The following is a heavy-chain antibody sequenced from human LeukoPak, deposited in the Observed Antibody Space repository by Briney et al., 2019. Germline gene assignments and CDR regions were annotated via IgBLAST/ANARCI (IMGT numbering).Heavy chain of an antibody. V-gene: IGHV3-11*06. D-gene: IGHD3-22*01. CDR3: ARDSYYYDSSGYIY. J-gene: IGHJ4*02. Sequence: GGSLRLSCAASGFTFSDYYMSWIRQAPGKGLEWVSYISSSSSYTNYADSVKGRFTISRDNAKNSLYLQMSSLRAEDTAVYYCARDSYYYDSSGYIYWGQGTLVTVSS. CDR2: ISSSSSYT. CDR1: GFTFSDYY.